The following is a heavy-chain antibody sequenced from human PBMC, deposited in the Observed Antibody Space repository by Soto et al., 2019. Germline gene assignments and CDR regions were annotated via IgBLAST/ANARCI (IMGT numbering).Heavy chain of an antibody. CDR1: GGSVSSGSYY. CDR3: ARGLGY. V-gene: IGHV4-61*01. Sequence: SETLSLTCTVSGGSVSSGSYYWSWIRQPPGKGLEWIGYIYYSGSTNYNPSLKSRVTISVDTSKNQFSLKLSSVTAADTAVYYCARGLGYWGQGTLITVSS. J-gene: IGHJ4*02. D-gene: IGHD6-6*01. CDR2: IYYSGST.